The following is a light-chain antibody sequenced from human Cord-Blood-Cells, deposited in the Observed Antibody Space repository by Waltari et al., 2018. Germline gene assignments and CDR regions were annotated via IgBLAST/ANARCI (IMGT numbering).Light chain of an antibody. CDR1: SSDVGGYNY. V-gene: IGLV2-11*01. J-gene: IGLJ3*02. Sequence: QSALTQPRSVSGSPGQSVTISCTGTSSDVGGYNYVSWYQQHPGKAPKRMIYDVSKRTSGFPDRLPGYKPGNTASLTIAGLQAEDEAEYYCCSYAGSYTGVFGGGTKLTVL. CDR2: DVS. CDR3: CSYAGSYTGV.